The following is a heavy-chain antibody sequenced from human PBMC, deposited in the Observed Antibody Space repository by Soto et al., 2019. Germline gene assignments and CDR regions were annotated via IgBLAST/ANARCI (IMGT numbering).Heavy chain of an antibody. Sequence: GASVKVSCKASGYTFTGYYMHWVRQAPGQGLEWMGWINPNSGGTNYAQKFQGWFTMTRDTSIRTAYMELSRLRSDDTAVYYCARGQLLWFGEPPGAVRYYYGMDVWGQGTTVTSP. CDR2: INPNSGGT. CDR1: GYTFTGYY. D-gene: IGHD3-10*01. V-gene: IGHV1-2*04. J-gene: IGHJ6*02. CDR3: ARGQLLWFGEPPGAVRYYYGMDV.